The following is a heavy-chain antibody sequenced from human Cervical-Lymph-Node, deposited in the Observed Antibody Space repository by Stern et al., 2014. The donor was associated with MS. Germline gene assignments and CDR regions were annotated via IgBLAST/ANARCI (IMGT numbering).Heavy chain of an antibody. V-gene: IGHV1-69*01. CDR2: ITPIFGRA. Sequence: VQLVESGAEVKKPGSSVKVSCKASGGTFSNYAISWVRQAPGQGLAWMGGITPIFGRANYAQKFQGRVTITADESTSTAYMEVSSLRSEDTAVYYCARGWSYDILTGYSYWGQGTLVTVSS. J-gene: IGHJ4*02. CDR3: ARGWSYDILTGYSY. D-gene: IGHD3-9*01. CDR1: GGTFSNYA.